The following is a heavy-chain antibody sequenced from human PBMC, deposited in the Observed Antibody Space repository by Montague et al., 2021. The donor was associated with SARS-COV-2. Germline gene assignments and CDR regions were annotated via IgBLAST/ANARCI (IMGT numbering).Heavy chain of an antibody. CDR2: ISYTGHT. CDR3: ARSHYSVSWCPD. CDR1: GGSFSGYF. V-gene: IGHV4-34*01. Sequence: SETLSLTCAIYGGSFSGYFWSWIRQSPGTGLEWIGEISYTGHTRYNPSLQSRVSISVDSSENQFSLTLTSVTAADTAVYYCARSHYSVSWCPDWGQGTLVTVSS. J-gene: IGHJ4*02. D-gene: IGHD5/OR15-5a*01.